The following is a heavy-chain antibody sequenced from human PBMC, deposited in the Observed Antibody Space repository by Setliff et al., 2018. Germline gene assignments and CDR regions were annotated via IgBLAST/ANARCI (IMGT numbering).Heavy chain of an antibody. Sequence: VASVKVSCKASRGTFSSYGITWVRQAPGQGLAWMGGIIPIFGTTGYAQKFQGRVTITTDESTSTAYMEMSSLRSEDTAVYYCARERGDIVSTTSYYYYMDVWGKGTTVTVSS. J-gene: IGHJ6*03. CDR3: ARERGDIVSTTSYYYYMDV. V-gene: IGHV1-69*05. D-gene: IGHD5-12*01. CDR2: IIPIFGTT. CDR1: RGTFSSYG.